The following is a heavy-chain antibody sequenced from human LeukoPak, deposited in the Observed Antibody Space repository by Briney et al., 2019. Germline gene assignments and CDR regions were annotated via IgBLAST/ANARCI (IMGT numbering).Heavy chain of an antibody. CDR1: GFTFSSYW. J-gene: IGHJ4*02. D-gene: IGHD3-3*01. CDR2: INQDGSEK. Sequence: GGSLRLSRAASGFTFSSYWMNWVRQAPGKGLEWVANINQDGSEKYYVDSVKGRFTISRDNAKNSLYLQMNSLRAEDTAVYYCARGKEGADFWSGSRYYFDYWGQGTLVTVPS. V-gene: IGHV3-7*05. CDR3: ARGKEGADFWSGSRYYFDY.